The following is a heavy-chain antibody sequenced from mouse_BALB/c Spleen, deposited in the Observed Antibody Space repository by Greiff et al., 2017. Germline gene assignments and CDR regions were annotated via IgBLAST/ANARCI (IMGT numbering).Heavy chain of an antibody. Sequence: EVQVVESGGGLVKPGGSLKLSCAASGFTFSSYAMSWVRQTPEKRLEWVATISSGGSYTYYPDSVKGRFTISRDNAKNTLYLQMSSLRSEDTAMYYCARQGYGNYVDAMDYWGQGTSVTVSS. CDR2: ISSGGSYT. CDR1: GFTFSSYA. V-gene: IGHV5-9-3*01. D-gene: IGHD2-10*02. CDR3: ARQGYGNYVDAMDY. J-gene: IGHJ4*01.